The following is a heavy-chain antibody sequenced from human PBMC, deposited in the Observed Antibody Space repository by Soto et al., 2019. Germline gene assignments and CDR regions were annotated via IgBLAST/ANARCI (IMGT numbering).Heavy chain of an antibody. CDR3: AKTYYGSGSYSSPYYYYYYMDV. CDR1: GFTFSSYA. J-gene: IGHJ6*03. V-gene: IGHV3-23*01. D-gene: IGHD3-10*01. Sequence: GGSLRLSCAASGFTFSSYAMSWVRQAPGKGLEWVSAISGSGGSTYYADSVKGRFTISRDNSKNTLYLQMNSLRAEDTAVYYCAKTYYGSGSYSSPYYYYYYMDVWGKGTTVTVSS. CDR2: ISGSGGST.